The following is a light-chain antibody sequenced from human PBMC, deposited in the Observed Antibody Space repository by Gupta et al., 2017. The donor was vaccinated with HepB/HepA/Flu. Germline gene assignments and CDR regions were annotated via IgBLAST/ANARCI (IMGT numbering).Light chain of an antibody. Sequence: QSALAQPPSASGSPGQSVTISCTGTSGDVGGYNYVSWYQQHPGKAPKLVIYEGTKRPSGVPDRFSGSKSGNTASLTVSGLQADDEADYYCSSYARYKEVFGTGTKVTVL. J-gene: IGLJ1*01. CDR2: EGT. CDR1: SGDVGGYNY. V-gene: IGLV2-8*01. CDR3: SSYARYKEV.